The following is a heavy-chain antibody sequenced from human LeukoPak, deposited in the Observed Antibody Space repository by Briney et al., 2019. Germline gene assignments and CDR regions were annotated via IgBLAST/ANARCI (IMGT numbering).Heavy chain of an antibody. Sequence: GGSLRLSCAASGFTFSSYAMSWVRQAPGKGLEWVSSISGSGGSTYYADSVKGRFTISRDNSKNTLYLQMNSLRAEDTAVYYCARGPYGDYSYFDYWGQGTLVTVSS. CDR3: ARGPYGDYSYFDY. D-gene: IGHD4-17*01. J-gene: IGHJ4*02. CDR2: ISGSGGST. V-gene: IGHV3-23*01. CDR1: GFTFSSYA.